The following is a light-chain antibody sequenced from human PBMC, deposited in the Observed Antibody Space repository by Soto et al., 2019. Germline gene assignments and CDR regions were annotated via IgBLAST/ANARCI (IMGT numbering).Light chain of an antibody. V-gene: IGKV1-9*01. Sequence: FTQSPGTLSLSPGERATLSCRASQGISRYLAWYQQKPGKAPKLLIYAASSLQSGVPSRFSGSGTGTDFTLTISSLQPEDFATYYCQHFSDYPLSFGGGTKVDIK. J-gene: IGKJ4*01. CDR2: AAS. CDR3: QHFSDYPLS. CDR1: QGISRY.